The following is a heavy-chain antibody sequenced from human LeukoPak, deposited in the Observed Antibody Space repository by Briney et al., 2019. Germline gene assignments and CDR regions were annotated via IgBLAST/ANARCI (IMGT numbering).Heavy chain of an antibody. J-gene: IGHJ3*02. V-gene: IGHV1-69*05. CDR3: ARGGDYDFWSAPGAFDI. D-gene: IGHD3-3*01. Sequence: SVKVSCKASGGTFSSYAISWVRQAPGPGVEWMGGIIPIFGTANYAQKFQGRVTITTDESTSTAYIELSSLRSEDTAVYYCARGGDYDFWSAPGAFDIWGQGTMVTVSS. CDR1: GGTFSSYA. CDR2: IIPIFGTA.